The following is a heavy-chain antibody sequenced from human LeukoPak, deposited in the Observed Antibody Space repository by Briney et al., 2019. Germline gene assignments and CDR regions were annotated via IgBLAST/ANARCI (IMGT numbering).Heavy chain of an antibody. CDR1: GGSISSSNW. CDR3: ARPGYSYGFKYYYYMDV. D-gene: IGHD5-18*01. CDR2: IYHSGST. Sequence: PSETLSLTCAVSGGSISSSNWWSWVRQPPGKGLEWIGEIYHSGSTYYNPSLKSRVTISVDTSKNQFSLKLSSVTAADTAVYYCARPGYSYGFKYYYYMDVWGKGTTVTISS. V-gene: IGHV4-4*02. J-gene: IGHJ6*03.